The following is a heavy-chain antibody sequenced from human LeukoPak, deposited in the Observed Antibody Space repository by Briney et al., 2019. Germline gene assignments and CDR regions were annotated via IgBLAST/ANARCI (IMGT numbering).Heavy chain of an antibody. CDR2: TYYRSKWYN. CDR1: GDSFSSNSAA. D-gene: IGHD3-22*01. Sequence: SQTLSLTCAISGDSFSSNSAAWNWLRQSPSRGLEWLGRTYYRSKWYNDYAVSVKSRITINPDTSKNQFSLQLNSATPEDTAVYYCARDYYDSSGYPYYYYYYYGMDVWGQGTTVTVS. V-gene: IGHV6-1*01. CDR3: ARDYYDSSGYPYYYYYYYGMDV. J-gene: IGHJ6*02.